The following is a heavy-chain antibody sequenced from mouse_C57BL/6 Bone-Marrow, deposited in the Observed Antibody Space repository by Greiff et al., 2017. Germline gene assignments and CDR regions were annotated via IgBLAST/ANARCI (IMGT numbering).Heavy chain of an antibody. CDR1: GFTFSDAW. CDR3: AVDGYYAAWFAY. Sequence: EVNVEESGRGLVQPGGSMKLSCAASGFTFSDAWMDWVSQSPEKGLEWVAEIRNKADTHATYYAASVKGRFTISRDDSKSSVYLQMNSLRAEDTGMYYCAVDGYYAAWFAYWGQGTLVTVSA. CDR2: IRNKADTHAT. D-gene: IGHD2-3*01. J-gene: IGHJ3*01. V-gene: IGHV6-6*01.